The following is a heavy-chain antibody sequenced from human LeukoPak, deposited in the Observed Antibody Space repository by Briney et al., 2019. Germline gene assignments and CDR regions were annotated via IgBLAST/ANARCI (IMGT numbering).Heavy chain of an antibody. Sequence: PGGSLRLSCAASGFTFDDYAMHWVRQAPGKGLEWVSGISWNSGSIGYADSVKGRFTISRDNAKNSLYLQMNSLRAEDTALYYCANGQSLSDQLPGDYWGQGTLVTVSS. CDR3: ANGQSLSDQLPGDY. CDR1: GFTFDDYA. V-gene: IGHV3-9*01. CDR2: ISWNSGSI. D-gene: IGHD2-2*01. J-gene: IGHJ4*02.